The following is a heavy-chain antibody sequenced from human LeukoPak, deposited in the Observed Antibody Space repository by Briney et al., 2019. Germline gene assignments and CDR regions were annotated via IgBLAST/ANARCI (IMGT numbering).Heavy chain of an antibody. D-gene: IGHD3-22*01. V-gene: IGHV3-7*01. CDR2: INQDGSEK. CDR1: GFTFGGYW. J-gene: IGHJ3*02. Sequence: GGSLRLSCAASGFTFGGYWMSWVRQAPGKGPEWVANINQDGSEKYYVDSVKGRFTISRDNAKNSLYLQMNSLRAEDTAVYYCARLSYYDSSGYYEPHFDIWGQGTMVTVSS. CDR3: ARLSYYDSSGYYEPHFDI.